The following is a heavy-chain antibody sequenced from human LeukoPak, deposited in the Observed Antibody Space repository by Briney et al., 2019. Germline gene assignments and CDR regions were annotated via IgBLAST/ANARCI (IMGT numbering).Heavy chain of an antibody. Sequence: GGSLRLSCAGSGFSFSYYVMHWVRQVPRKGLEWVANIKQDGSEKYYVDSVKGRFTISRDNAKNSLYLQMNSLRAEDTAVYYCARDKGDYDTSGSLFVFGGQGTLVTVSS. CDR2: IKQDGSEK. J-gene: IGHJ4*02. CDR3: ARDKGDYDTSGSLFVF. V-gene: IGHV3-7*03. CDR1: GFSFSYYV. D-gene: IGHD3-22*01.